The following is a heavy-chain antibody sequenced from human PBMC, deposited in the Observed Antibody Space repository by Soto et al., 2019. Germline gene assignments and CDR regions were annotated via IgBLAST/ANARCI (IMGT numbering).Heavy chain of an antibody. CDR2: IYWDGDK. CDR3: ARRRDGTYALDY. D-gene: IGHD1-26*01. J-gene: IGHJ4*02. CDR1: GFSLSTNGVG. Sequence: QITLKESGPTLVKPTQTLTLTCTFSGFSLSTNGVGVGWIRQPPGKALEWLALIYWDGDKRYSPSLRSRLTLTKDTSKNQVVLTMTNMDPVDTGTYYCARRRDGTYALDYWGQGALVTVAS. V-gene: IGHV2-5*02.